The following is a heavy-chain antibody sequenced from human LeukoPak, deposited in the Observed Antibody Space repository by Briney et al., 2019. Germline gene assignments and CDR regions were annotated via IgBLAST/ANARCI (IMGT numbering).Heavy chain of an antibody. CDR2: INSDGSST. CDR1: GFTFSSYW. D-gene: IGHD5-12*01. V-gene: IGHV3-74*01. Sequence: PGGSLRLSCAASGFTFSSYWLHWVRQAPGKGLVWVSRINSDGSSTSYADPVKGRFTISRDNAKNTLYLQMNSLRAEDTAVYYCARDGYSGYVSDFDYWGQGTLVTVSS. J-gene: IGHJ4*02. CDR3: ARDGYSGYVSDFDY.